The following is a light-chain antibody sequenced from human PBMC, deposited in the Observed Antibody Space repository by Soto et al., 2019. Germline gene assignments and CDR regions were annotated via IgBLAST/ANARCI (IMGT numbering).Light chain of an antibody. Sequence: AIHMTQSPSSLSASVGDRVTITCRASQGIRNDLGWYQQKPGKAPKLLIYAASSLQSGVPSRFSGSGPGTDFTLTISSLQTEDFPTYYCLQDYGDSWTFGQGTKVEIK. CDR2: AAS. CDR3: LQDYGDSWT. V-gene: IGKV1-6*01. CDR1: QGIRND. J-gene: IGKJ1*01.